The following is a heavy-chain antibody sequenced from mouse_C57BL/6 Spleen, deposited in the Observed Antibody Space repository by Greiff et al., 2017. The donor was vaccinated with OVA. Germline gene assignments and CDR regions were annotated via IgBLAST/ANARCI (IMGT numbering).Heavy chain of an antibody. V-gene: IGHV1-85*01. CDR2: IYPRDGST. J-gene: IGHJ4*01. Sequence: QVQLQQSGPELVKPGASVKLSCKASGYTFTSYDINWVKQRPGQGLEWIGWIYPRDGSTKYNEKFKGKATLPVDTSSSTAYMELHSLTSEDSAVYFCARVHYHYAMDYWGQGTSVTVSS. CDR3: ARVHYHYAMDY. D-gene: IGHD1-2*01. CDR1: GYTFTSYD.